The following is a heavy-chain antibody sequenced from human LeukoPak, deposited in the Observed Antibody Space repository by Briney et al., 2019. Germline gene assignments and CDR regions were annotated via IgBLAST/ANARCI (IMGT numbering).Heavy chain of an antibody. CDR1: GFXVNFYA. J-gene: IGHJ5*02. CDR3: AKPISGGLAVTADWFDP. D-gene: IGHD6-19*01. Sequence: GGSLRLSCAASGFXVNFYAISWVRQAPGKGREWISGINANACSTYYADTVKGRFTISRDNSKNTLYLQVNSLTAEDTAVYYCAKPISGGLAVTADWFDPWGQGTLVIVSS. V-gene: IGHV3-23*01. CDR2: INANACST.